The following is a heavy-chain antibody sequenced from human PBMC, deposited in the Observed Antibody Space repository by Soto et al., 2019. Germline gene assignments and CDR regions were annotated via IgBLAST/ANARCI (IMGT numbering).Heavy chain of an antibody. D-gene: IGHD5-12*01. CDR1: VCTFSSYW. CDR2: IKGDGSET. CDR3: LRGNSGYGNFQY. J-gene: IGHJ4*02. V-gene: IGHV3-74*01. Sequence: VGSLRLSCAASVCTFSSYWMHCVRQAPGKGLVWVSRIKGDGSETNYADSVKGRFTISRDNAKNTLYLQLNSLRAEDTAVYYCLRGNSGYGNFQYWGQGTRVILS.